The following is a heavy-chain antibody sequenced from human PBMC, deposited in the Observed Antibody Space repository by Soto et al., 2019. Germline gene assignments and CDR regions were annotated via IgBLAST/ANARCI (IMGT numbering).Heavy chain of an antibody. CDR3: AAADEGWKLALDV. Sequence: SVKVSCKASEFTFTSSTVQWVRQARGQRLEWIGWIVVGSGNTNYAQKFQERVTITRDMSTSTAYMELSSLRSEDTAVYYCAAADEGWKLALDVWGQGTTVTVYS. CDR2: IVVGSGNT. CDR1: EFTFTSST. D-gene: IGHD3-3*02. V-gene: IGHV1-58*01. J-gene: IGHJ6*02.